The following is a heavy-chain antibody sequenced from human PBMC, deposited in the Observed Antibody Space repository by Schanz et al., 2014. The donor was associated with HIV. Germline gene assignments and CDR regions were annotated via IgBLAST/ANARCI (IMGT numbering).Heavy chain of an antibody. CDR1: GFTFSNYG. D-gene: IGHD3-22*01. Sequence: QVQLVESGGGVIQPGRSLRLSCAASGFTFSNYGMHWVRQAPGRGLECVASMSYDGRNEHYVDSVKGRFTISRDNSKNTLYLQMNSLRAEDTAVYYCARQSTYYYDTSGYQFDPWGQGTLVTVSS. J-gene: IGHJ5*02. CDR3: ARQSTYYYDTSGYQFDP. V-gene: IGHV3-33*01. CDR2: MSYDGRNE.